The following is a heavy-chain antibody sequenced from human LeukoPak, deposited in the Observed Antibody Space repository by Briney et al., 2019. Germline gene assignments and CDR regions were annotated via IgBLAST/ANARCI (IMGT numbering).Heavy chain of an antibody. CDR1: GLTFSTYA. CDR2: ISGSGETT. Sequence: GGSLRLSCAASGLTFSTYAMTWVRQAPGKGLEWVSSISGSGETTYYADSVKGRFTISRDNSKNTLYLQVNSLRADDTAVYYCARYSGTYSNSYFDYWGQGTLVIVSS. D-gene: IGHD1-26*01. CDR3: ARYSGTYSNSYFDY. V-gene: IGHV3-23*01. J-gene: IGHJ4*02.